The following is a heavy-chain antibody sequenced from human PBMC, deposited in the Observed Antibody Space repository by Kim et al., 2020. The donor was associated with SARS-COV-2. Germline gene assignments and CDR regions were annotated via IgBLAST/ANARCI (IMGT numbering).Heavy chain of an antibody. D-gene: IGHD3-10*01. Sequence: GGSLRLSCAASGFTFSSYGMHWVRQAPGKGLEWVAVIWYDGSIKYYADSVKGRFTISRDNSKNTLYLQMNSLRAEDTAVYYCARGLWFGESIIPRAFDIWGQGTMVTVSS. J-gene: IGHJ3*02. V-gene: IGHV3-33*01. CDR3: ARGLWFGESIIPRAFDI. CDR2: IWYDGSIK. CDR1: GFTFSSYG.